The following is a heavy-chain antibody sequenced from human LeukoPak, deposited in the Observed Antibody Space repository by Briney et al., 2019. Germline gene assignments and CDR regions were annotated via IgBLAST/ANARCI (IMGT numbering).Heavy chain of an antibody. CDR3: TRDKHGDYVGRYFQH. D-gene: IGHD4-17*01. J-gene: IGHJ1*01. CDR1: GYTFTNYG. V-gene: IGHV1-18*01. Sequence: ASVKVSCKASGYTFTNYGLNWVRQAPGQGLEWMGWISPYKGDTHYAQKLQARVTMTTDTSTSTAYMELRSLRSDDTAVYYCTRDKHGDYVGRYFQHWGQGTLVTVSS. CDR2: ISPYKGDT.